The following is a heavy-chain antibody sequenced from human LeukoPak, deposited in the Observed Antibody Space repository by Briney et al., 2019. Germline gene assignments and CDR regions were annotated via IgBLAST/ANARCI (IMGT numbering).Heavy chain of an antibody. J-gene: IGHJ4*02. CDR2: IYYSGST. V-gene: IGHV4-39*07. CDR1: GGSISSSSYY. D-gene: IGHD6-19*01. CDR3: ARDFAERVAGT. Sequence: PSETLSLTCTVSGGSISSSSYYWGWIRQPPGKGLEWIGSIYYSGSTYYNPSLKSRVTISVDTSKNQFSLKLSSVTAADTAVYYCARDFAERVAGTWGQGTLVTVSS.